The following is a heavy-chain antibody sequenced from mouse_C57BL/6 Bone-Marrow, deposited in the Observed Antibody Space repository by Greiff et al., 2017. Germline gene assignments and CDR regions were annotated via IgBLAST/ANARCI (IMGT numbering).Heavy chain of an antibody. Sequence: VQLQQSGAELVRPGASVTLSCKASGYTFTDYEMHWVKQTPVHGLEWIGAIDPETGGTAYNQKFKGKAILTADKSSSTAYMELRSLTSEDSAVYYCTRFPLYDGYYEFAYWGQGTLVTVSA. D-gene: IGHD2-3*01. CDR1: GYTFTDYE. CDR3: TRFPLYDGYYEFAY. J-gene: IGHJ3*01. CDR2: IDPETGGT. V-gene: IGHV1-15*01.